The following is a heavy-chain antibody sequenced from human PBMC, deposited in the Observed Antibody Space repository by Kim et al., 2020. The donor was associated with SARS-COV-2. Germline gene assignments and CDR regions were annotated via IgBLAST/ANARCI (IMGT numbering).Heavy chain of an antibody. D-gene: IGHD3-10*01. CDR1: GGSFSGYY. Sequence: SETLSLTCAVYGGSFSGYYWSWIRQPPGKGLEGMGEINHSETTNSNPSLKSRVTISVDRPKNQFSLNLSSVTAADTAVNYGARGALCPLCFGPIFDYWG. CDR3: ARGALCPLCFGPIFDY. V-gene: IGHV4-34*01. CDR2: INHSETT. J-gene: IGHJ4*01.